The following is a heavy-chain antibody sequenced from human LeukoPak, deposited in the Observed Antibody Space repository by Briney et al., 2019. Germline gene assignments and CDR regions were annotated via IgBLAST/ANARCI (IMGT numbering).Heavy chain of an antibody. V-gene: IGHV1-69*13. D-gene: IGHD6-13*01. J-gene: IGHJ3*02. CDR1: GHTFTSYG. CDR3: ARAAKIAAAGTAGAFDI. CDR2: IIPIFGTA. Sequence: SVKVSCKASGHTFTSYGISWVRQAPGQGLEWMGGIIPIFGTANYAQKFQGRVTITADESTSTAYMELSSLRSEDTAVYYCARAAKIAAAGTAGAFDIWGQGTMVTVSS.